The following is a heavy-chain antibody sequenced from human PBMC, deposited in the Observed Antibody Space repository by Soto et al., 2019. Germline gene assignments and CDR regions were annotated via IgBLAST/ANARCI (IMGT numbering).Heavy chain of an antibody. Sequence: ASVKVSCKASGYTFTSYYMHWVRQAPGQGLEWMGIINPSGGSTSYAQKFQGRVTMTRDTSTSTVYMELSSLRSEDTAVYYCARTPSIAVAVDAEYFQHWGQGTLVTVSS. CDR2: INPSGGST. J-gene: IGHJ1*01. CDR3: ARTPSIAVAVDAEYFQH. V-gene: IGHV1-46*01. CDR1: GYTFTSYY. D-gene: IGHD6-19*01.